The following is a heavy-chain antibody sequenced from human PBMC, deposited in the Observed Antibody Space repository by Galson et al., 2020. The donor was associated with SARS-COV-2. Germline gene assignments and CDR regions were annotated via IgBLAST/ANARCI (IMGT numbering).Heavy chain of an antibody. V-gene: IGHV4-39*07. D-gene: IGHD3-3*01. CDR3: AASTTIFGEGGWFDP. Sequence: SETLSLTCSVSGGSISSSSYYWGWIRQPPGKGLEWIGSIYYSGSTYYNPSLRSRVTISEDTSKNQFSLSLSSVTAADTAVYYCAASTTIFGEGGWFDPWGQGTLVTVSS. CDR2: IYYSGST. J-gene: IGHJ5*02. CDR1: GGSISSSSYY.